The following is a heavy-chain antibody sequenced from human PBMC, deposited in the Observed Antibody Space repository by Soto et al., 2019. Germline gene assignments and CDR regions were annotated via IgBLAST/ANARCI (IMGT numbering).Heavy chain of an antibody. CDR3: ARYHCSSTSCYRHFDY. D-gene: IGHD2-2*01. CDR1: GGSISSGGYY. Sequence: QVQLQESGPGLVKPSQTLSLTCTVSGGSISSGGYYWSWIRQHPGKGLEWIGYIYYSGSTYYNPSLQSRVTISVDTSKNPFSLKLSSVTAADTAVYYCARYHCSSTSCYRHFDYWGQGTLVTVSS. CDR2: IYYSGST. V-gene: IGHV4-31*03. J-gene: IGHJ4*02.